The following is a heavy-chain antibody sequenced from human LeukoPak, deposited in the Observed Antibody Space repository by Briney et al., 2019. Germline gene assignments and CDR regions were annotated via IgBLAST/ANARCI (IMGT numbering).Heavy chain of an antibody. CDR2: ISAYNGNK. CDR1: GYTFTSYG. D-gene: IGHD4-11*01. Sequence: ASVKVSCKASGYTFTSYGISWVRQAPGQGLEWMGWISAYNGNKNYAQKLQGRVTMTTDTSTSTVYIELRSLTSDDTAVYYCARESSENDDYSVYYYDYYLDVWGKGTTVTVSS. CDR3: ARESSENDDYSVYYYDYYLDV. V-gene: IGHV1-18*01. J-gene: IGHJ6*03.